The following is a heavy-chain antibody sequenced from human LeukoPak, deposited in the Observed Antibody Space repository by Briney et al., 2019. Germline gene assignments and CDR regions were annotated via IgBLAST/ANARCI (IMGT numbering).Heavy chain of an antibody. V-gene: IGHV3-21*01. CDR1: GFTVSSNY. CDR2: ITSSSSYI. CDR3: ARDGSPTSSGWYGPEDY. J-gene: IGHJ4*02. D-gene: IGHD6-19*01. Sequence: GGSLRLSCAASGFTVSSNYMSWVRQAPGKGLEWVSSITSSSSYIYYADSVKGRFTISRDNVKNSLYLQMNSLRAEDTAVYYCARDGSPTSSGWYGPEDYWGQGTLVTVSS.